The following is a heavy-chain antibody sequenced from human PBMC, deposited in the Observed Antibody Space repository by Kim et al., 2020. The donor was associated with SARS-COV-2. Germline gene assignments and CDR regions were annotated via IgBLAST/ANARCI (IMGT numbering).Heavy chain of an antibody. Sequence: SQTLSLTCAISGDSVSSNSAAWNWIRQSPSRGLEWLGRTYYRSKWYNDYAVSVKSRITINPDTSKNQFSLQLNSVTPEDTAVYYCARDAPGIAAAGTARPPKWFDPWGQGTLVTVS. CDR2: TYYRSKWYN. V-gene: IGHV6-1*01. J-gene: IGHJ5*02. CDR3: ARDAPGIAAAGTARPPKWFDP. CDR1: GDSVSSNSAA. D-gene: IGHD6-13*01.